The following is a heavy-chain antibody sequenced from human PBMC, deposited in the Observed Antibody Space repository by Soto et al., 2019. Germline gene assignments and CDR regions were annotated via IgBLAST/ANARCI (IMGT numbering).Heavy chain of an antibody. CDR2: FSLSGTT. J-gene: IGHJ4*02. Sequence: SETLSLTCTVSGASITGSSYWSWIRQPAGKGLEWIGRFSLSGTTNYNPSLRSRVSMSADVSKNQFSLRLTSVTAADTALYYCARGMTPPGAPAWYYFDSWGQGTLVTVSS. D-gene: IGHD2-8*02. CDR3: ARGMTPPGAPAWYYFDS. V-gene: IGHV4-4*07. CDR1: GASITGSSY.